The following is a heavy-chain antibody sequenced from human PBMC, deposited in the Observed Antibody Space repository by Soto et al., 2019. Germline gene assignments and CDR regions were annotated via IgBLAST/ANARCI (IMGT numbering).Heavy chain of an antibody. CDR2: SNPNSGGT. CDR3: ARVIHPPRQSYYYYYGMDV. J-gene: IGHJ6*02. D-gene: IGHD3-16*01. Sequence: GASVKVSCKASGYTFTGYYMHWVRQAPGQGLEWMGWSNPNSGGTNYAQKYQGRVTMTRDTSISTAYMELSRLRSDDTAVYYSARVIHPPRQSYYYYYGMDVWGQGTTVTVSS. V-gene: IGHV1-2*02. CDR1: GYTFTGYY.